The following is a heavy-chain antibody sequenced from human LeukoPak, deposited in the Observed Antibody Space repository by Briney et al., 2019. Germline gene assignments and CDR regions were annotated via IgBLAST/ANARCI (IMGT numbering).Heavy chain of an antibody. V-gene: IGHV3-66*01. Sequence: GGSLRLSCAASGFSVSNNYMSWVRQAPGKGLEWVSVIYSGGSTYYADSVKGRFTISRDNSKNTLYLQMNSLRAEDTAVYYCARERVDYGDYGWFDPWGQGTLVTVSS. CDR1: GFSVSNNY. J-gene: IGHJ5*02. CDR3: ARERVDYGDYGWFDP. D-gene: IGHD4-17*01. CDR2: IYSGGST.